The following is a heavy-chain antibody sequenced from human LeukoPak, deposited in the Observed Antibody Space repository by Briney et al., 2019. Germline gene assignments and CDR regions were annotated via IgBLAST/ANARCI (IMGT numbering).Heavy chain of an antibody. CDR2: IGGSGDRT. J-gene: IGHJ4*02. CDR1: GFTFSSYS. D-gene: IGHD5-24*01. CDR3: AKDMRMASFEH. V-gene: IGHV3-23*01. Sequence: GGSLRLSCAASGFTFSSYSMNWVRQSPGKGLEWVSGIGGSGDRTYYADSVKGRFSISRDNSKNTLYLQINSLRVEDTAVYYCAKDMRMASFEHWGRGTQVTVSS.